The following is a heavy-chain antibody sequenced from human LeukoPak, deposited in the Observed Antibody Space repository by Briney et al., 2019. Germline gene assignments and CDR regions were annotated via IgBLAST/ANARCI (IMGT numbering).Heavy chain of an antibody. V-gene: IGHV4-4*02. D-gene: IGHD5-12*01. CDR3: ARSYSGYDYRYYFDY. CDR1: GGSISSSNW. J-gene: IGHJ4*02. CDR2: IYHSGST. Sequence: SETLSLTCAVSGGSISSSNWWSWVRQPPGKGLEWIGEIYHSGSTNYNPSLKSRVTISVDKSKNQFSLKLSSVTAADTAVYYCARSYSGYDYRYYFDYWGQGTLVTVSS.